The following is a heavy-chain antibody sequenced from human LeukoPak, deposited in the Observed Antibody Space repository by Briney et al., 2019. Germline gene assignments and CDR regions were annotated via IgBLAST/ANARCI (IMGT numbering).Heavy chain of an antibody. J-gene: IGHJ4*02. CDR1: GFTFSNYS. CDR3: ALNRGSGWYFRY. V-gene: IGHV3-21*01. D-gene: IGHD6-19*01. Sequence: GGSLRLSCAASGFTFSNYSMNWVRQAPGKGLEWVSAISSSSSYIYYADSVKGRFTISRDNAKNSLYLQMNSLGAEDTAVYYCALNRGSGWYFRYWGQGTLVTVSS. CDR2: ISSSSSYI.